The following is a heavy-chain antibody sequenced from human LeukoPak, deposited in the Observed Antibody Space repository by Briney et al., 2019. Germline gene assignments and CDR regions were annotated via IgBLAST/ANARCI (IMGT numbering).Heavy chain of an antibody. J-gene: IGHJ4*02. Sequence: SETLSLTCTVSGGSISSYYWSWLRQPPGKGLEWIGYIYYSGSTNYNPSLKSRVTVSVDTSKNQFSLKLSSVTAADTAVYYCASGDCGSGSYRWGQGTLVTVSS. CDR2: IYYSGST. CDR1: GGSISSYY. D-gene: IGHD3-10*01. V-gene: IGHV4-59*01. CDR3: ASGDCGSGSYR.